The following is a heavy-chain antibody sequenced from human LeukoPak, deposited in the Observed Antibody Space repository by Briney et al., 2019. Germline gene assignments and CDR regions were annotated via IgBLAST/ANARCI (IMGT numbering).Heavy chain of an antibody. V-gene: IGHV1-3*01. Sequence: ASVKVSCKASGYIFSNYALHWVRQAPGQRLEWMGWINAGNGDTKFSQRFHDRVTFTTDTSASTAYMELSSLRSEDTAVYYCARGYCSSTSCQYYFDYWGQGTLVTVSS. CDR3: ARGYCSSTSCQYYFDY. CDR1: GYIFSNYA. D-gene: IGHD2-2*01. J-gene: IGHJ4*02. CDR2: INAGNGDT.